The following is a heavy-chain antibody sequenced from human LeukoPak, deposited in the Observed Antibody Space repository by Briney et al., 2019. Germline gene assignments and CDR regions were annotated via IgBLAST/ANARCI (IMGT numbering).Heavy chain of an antibody. V-gene: IGHV4-59*01. CDR1: GDSISTNY. Sequence: SETLSLTCTVSGDSISTNYWSWIRQPPGKGLEWVWYINYSGSPNYNPSLKSRVTISVDTSKNQFSLKLSSVTAADTAVYYCARVNLNGSSWYGPAAFDIWGQGTMVTVSS. J-gene: IGHJ3*02. D-gene: IGHD6-13*01. CDR2: INYSGSP. CDR3: ARVNLNGSSWYGPAAFDI.